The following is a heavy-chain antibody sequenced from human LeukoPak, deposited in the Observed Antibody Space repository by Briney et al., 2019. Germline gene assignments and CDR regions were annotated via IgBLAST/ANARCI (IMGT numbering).Heavy chain of an antibody. D-gene: IGHD6-19*01. J-gene: IGHJ4*02. V-gene: IGHV4-39*01. Sequence: SETLSLTCTVSGGSISSSSYYWGWIRQPPGKGLEWIGSIYYSGSTYYNPSLKSRVTIFVDTSKNQFSLKLSSVTAADTAVYYCARPVAGVYYFDYWGQGTLVTVSS. CDR3: ARPVAGVYYFDY. CDR1: GGSISSSSYY. CDR2: IYYSGST.